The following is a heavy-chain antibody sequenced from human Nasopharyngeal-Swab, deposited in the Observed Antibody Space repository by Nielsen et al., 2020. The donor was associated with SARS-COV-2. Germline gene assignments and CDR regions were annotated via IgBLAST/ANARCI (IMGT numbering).Heavy chain of an antibody. CDR2: IDPSDSYT. CDR1: GYTFTSYW. Sequence: GESLKISCQGSGYTFTSYWITWVRQMPGKGLEWMGTIDPSDSYTHYSPSFQGHVTISADKSLSTAYLEWSSLKASDTAIYYCARPGYSSGWTMRYNWFDPWGQGTLVTVSS. J-gene: IGHJ5*02. V-gene: IGHV5-10-1*01. CDR3: ARPGYSSGWTMRYNWFDP. D-gene: IGHD6-19*01.